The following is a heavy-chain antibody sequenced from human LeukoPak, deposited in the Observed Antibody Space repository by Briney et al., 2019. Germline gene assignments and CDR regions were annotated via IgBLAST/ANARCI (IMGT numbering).Heavy chain of an antibody. CDR2: MNPNSGNT. Sequence: GASVKVPCKASGYTFTSYDINWVRQATGQGLEWMGWMNPNSGNTGYAQKFQGRVTMTRNTSISTAYMELSSLRSEDTAVYYCARAVVVAAYQFDYWGQGTLVTVSS. D-gene: IGHD2-15*01. J-gene: IGHJ4*02. V-gene: IGHV1-8*01. CDR3: ARAVVVAAYQFDY. CDR1: GYTFTSYD.